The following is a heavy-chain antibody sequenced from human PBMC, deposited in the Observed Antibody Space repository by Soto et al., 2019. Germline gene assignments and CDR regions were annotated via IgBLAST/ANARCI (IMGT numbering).Heavy chain of an antibody. Sequence: ASVKVSCKASGYTFTSYGISWVRQAPGQGLEWMGWISAYNGNTNYAQKLQDRVTMTTDTSTSTAYMELRSLRSDDTAVYYCATQTPKDYYDSSGYYLYFQHWGQGTLVTVS. CDR2: ISAYNGNT. D-gene: IGHD3-22*01. CDR1: GYTFTSYG. J-gene: IGHJ1*01. CDR3: ATQTPKDYYDSSGYYLYFQH. V-gene: IGHV1-18*01.